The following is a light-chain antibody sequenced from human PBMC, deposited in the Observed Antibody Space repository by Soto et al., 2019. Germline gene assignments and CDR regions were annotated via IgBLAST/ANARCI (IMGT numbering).Light chain of an antibody. CDR2: KAS. CDR3: QQYNSYWT. Sequence: IQMTQSRSTLSESVGDRVPTTCRASQTISSWLAWYQQKPGKAPKVLIYKASTLKSGVPSRFSGSGSGTEFTLTISSLQPDDFATYYCQQYNSYWTFGQGTKVDIK. CDR1: QTISSW. V-gene: IGKV1-5*03. J-gene: IGKJ1*01.